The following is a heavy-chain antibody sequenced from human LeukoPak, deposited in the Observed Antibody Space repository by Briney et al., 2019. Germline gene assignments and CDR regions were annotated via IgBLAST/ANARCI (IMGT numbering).Heavy chain of an antibody. CDR1: GASVTSSGYY. CDR2: IYHSGST. J-gene: IGHJ4*02. CDR3: ARDLRRSRTAVAGIYDY. D-gene: IGHD6-19*01. V-gene: IGHV4-39*07. Sequence: SETLSLTCTVSGASVTSSGYYWGWIRQPPGKGLEWIGTIYHSGSTYYNPSLKSRVTISVDTSKNQFSLKLSSVTAADTAVYYCARDLRRSRTAVAGIYDYWGQGTLVTVSS.